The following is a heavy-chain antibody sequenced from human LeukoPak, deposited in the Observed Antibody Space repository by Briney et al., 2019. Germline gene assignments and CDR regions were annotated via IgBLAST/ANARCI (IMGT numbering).Heavy chain of an antibody. V-gene: IGHV4-61*01. CDR1: GGSVSSGSYY. CDR2: IYYSGST. CDR3: ARLGAAGITMIVVGPNDAFDI. J-gene: IGHJ3*02. Sequence: SETLSLTCTVSGGSVSSGSYYWSWIRQPPGKGLEWIGYIYYSGSTNYNPSLKSRATISVDTSKNQFSLKPSSVTAADTAVYYCARLGAAGITMIVVGPNDAFDIWGQGTMVTVSS. D-gene: IGHD3-22*01.